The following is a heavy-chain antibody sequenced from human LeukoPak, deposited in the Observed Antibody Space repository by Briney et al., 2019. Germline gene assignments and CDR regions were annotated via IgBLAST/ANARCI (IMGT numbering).Heavy chain of an antibody. J-gene: IGHJ4*02. CDR2: ISSDGSNK. CDR3: ARDLGGGTDY. Sequence: PGGSLRLSCAASGFTFSSYAVHWVRQASGKGLEWVAVISSDGSNKYYADSAKGRFTISRDNSKNTLYLQMNSLTAEDTAVYYCARDLGGGTDYWGQGTLVTVSS. D-gene: IGHD3-16*01. CDR1: GFTFSSYA. V-gene: IGHV3-30-3*01.